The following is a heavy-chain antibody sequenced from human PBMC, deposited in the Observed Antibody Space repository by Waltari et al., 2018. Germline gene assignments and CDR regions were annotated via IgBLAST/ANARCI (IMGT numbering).Heavy chain of an antibody. CDR1: GYTFTDYY. D-gene: IGHD3-16*01. CDR2: INPKSGGT. J-gene: IGHJ4*02. V-gene: IGHV1-2*02. CDR3: ARDLYDSRVPGDYFDY. Sequence: QVQLVQSRAEVTKPGAAVKVSCKASGYTFTDYYMHWVRQAPGQGLEWMGWINPKSGGTNYAQKFQGRVTMTRDTSINTVYMELSSLGSDDTAVYYCARDLYDSRVPGDYFDYWGQGTLVTVSS.